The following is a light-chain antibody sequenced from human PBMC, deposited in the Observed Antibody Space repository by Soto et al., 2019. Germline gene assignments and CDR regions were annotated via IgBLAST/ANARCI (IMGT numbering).Light chain of an antibody. CDR1: QSVNSN. V-gene: IGKV3-15*01. Sequence: EIVMTQSPGTLSVSPGERVILSFRASQSVNSNLAWYQQKPGQTPRLLISGASTRATGIPVRFSGSGSGTEFTLTISSLQSEDFAVYYCQQYHNWPLITFGQGTRLEIK. CDR2: GAS. CDR3: QQYHNWPLIT. J-gene: IGKJ5*01.